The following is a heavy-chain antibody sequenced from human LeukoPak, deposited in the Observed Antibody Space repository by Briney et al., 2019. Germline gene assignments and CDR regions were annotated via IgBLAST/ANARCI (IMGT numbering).Heavy chain of an antibody. CDR3: ARGRYYDILTGYLPFDY. J-gene: IGHJ4*02. Sequence: SETLSLTCTVSGGSISSSSYYWGWIRQPPGKGLEWIGSIYYSGSTYYDPSLKSRVTISVDTSKNQFSLKLSSVTAADTAVYYCARGRYYDILTGYLPFDYWGQGTLVTVSS. CDR1: GGSISSSSYY. CDR2: IYYSGST. V-gene: IGHV4-39*01. D-gene: IGHD3-9*01.